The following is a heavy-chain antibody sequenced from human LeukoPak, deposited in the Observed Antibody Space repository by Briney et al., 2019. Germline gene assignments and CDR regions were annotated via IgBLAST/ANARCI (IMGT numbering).Heavy chain of an antibody. CDR3: ARGVLVRGAYDY. D-gene: IGHD3-10*01. CDR1: GGSISSYY. Sequence: SETLSLTCTVSGGSISSYYWSWIRQPPGKGLEWIGYIYYSGSTNYNPSLKSRVTISVDTSKNQFSLKLSSVTAADTAVYYCARGVLVRGAYDYWGQGTLVTVSS. CDR2: IYYSGST. J-gene: IGHJ4*02. V-gene: IGHV4-59*01.